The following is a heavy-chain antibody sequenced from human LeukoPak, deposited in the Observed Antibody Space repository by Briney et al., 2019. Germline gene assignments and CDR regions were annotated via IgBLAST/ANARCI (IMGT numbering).Heavy chain of an antibody. CDR1: GFTFSNYG. CDR3: ASSPGIAAAGTNQPYYYYGMDV. J-gene: IGHJ6*02. V-gene: IGHV3-30*03. Sequence: GGSLRLSCAASGFTFSNYGMQWVRQAPGKGLEWVAVISYDGSNKYYADSVKGRFTISRDNSKNTLYLQMNSLRAEDTAVYYCASSPGIAAAGTNQPYYYYGMDVWGQGTTVTVSS. CDR2: ISYDGSNK. D-gene: IGHD6-13*01.